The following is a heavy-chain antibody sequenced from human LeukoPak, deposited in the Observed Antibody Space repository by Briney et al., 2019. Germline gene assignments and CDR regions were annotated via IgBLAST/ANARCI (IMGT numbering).Heavy chain of an antibody. Sequence: GGSLRLSCAASGFTFSSYGMHWVRQAPGKGLEWVAVIWYDGSNKYYADSVKGRFTISRDNSKNTLYLQMNSLRAEDTAVYYCARAAEPAGTEGWFDPWGQGTLVTVSS. D-gene: IGHD6-19*01. CDR3: ARAAEPAGTEGWFDP. CDR1: GFTFSSYG. J-gene: IGHJ5*02. CDR2: IWYDGSNK. V-gene: IGHV3-33*01.